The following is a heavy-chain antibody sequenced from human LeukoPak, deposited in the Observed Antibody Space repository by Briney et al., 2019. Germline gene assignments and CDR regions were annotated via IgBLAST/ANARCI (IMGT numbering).Heavy chain of an antibody. CDR1: GFTFSDYD. CDR3: ARVAKERVGGVYYFDY. V-gene: IGHV3-13*01. Sequence: PGGSLRLSCAASGFTFSDYDMHWVRQPTGKGLEWVAAIGTAGDTYYTGSVKGRFTISREYAKNSLYLQMNSLRAGDTAVYYCARVAKERVGGVYYFDYWGQGTLVTVSS. CDR2: IGTAGDT. J-gene: IGHJ4*02. D-gene: IGHD1-1*01.